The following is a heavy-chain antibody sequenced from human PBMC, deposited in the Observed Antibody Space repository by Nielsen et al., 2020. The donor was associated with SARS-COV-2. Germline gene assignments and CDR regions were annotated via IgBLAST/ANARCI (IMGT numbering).Heavy chain of an antibody. D-gene: IGHD3-9*01. J-gene: IGHJ4*02. V-gene: IGHV3-7*05. Sequence: GESLKISCAASGFTFSSYWMSWVRQAPGKGLEWVANIKQDGSEKYYVDSVKGRFTISRDNAKNSLYLQMNSLRAEDTAVYYCAREFVLRYFDWSFDYWGQGTLVTVSS. CDR2: IKQDGSEK. CDR1: GFTFSSYW. CDR3: AREFVLRYFDWSFDY.